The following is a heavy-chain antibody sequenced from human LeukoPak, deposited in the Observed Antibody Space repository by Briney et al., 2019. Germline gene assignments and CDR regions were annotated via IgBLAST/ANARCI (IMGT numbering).Heavy chain of an antibody. J-gene: IGHJ4*02. V-gene: IGHV3-23*01. D-gene: IGHD5-18*01. CDR1: GFIFSRYG. CDR2: ISGSGGTT. CDR3: ARGQLFDY. Sequence: GGSLRLSCAASGFIFSRYGMSWVRQAPGKGLEWVSAISGSGGTTYYADSVKGRSTISRDNSKNTLYLQITSPRAEDTGVYYCARGQLFDYWGQGTLVTVSS.